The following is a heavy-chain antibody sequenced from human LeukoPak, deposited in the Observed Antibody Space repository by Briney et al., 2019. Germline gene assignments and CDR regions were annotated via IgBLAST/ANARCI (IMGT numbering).Heavy chain of an antibody. CDR3: ARYVDIVATIIDY. V-gene: IGHV4-39*07. CDR1: GGSISTTNYY. CDR2: IYYSGST. D-gene: IGHD5-12*01. Sequence: SETLSLTCTVSGGSISTTNYYWGWIRQSPGKGLEWIGSIYYSGSTYYNPSLKSRVTISVDTSKNQFSLKLSSVTAADTAVYYCARYVDIVATIIDYWGQGTLVTVSS. J-gene: IGHJ4*02.